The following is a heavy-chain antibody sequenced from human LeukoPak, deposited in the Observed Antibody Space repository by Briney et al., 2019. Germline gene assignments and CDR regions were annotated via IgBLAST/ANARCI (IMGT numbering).Heavy chain of an antibody. J-gene: IGHJ6*02. CDR3: ARRSDYYYAMDV. V-gene: IGHV5-10-1*01. CDR1: GYSFTSYW. Sequence: PGESLRISCKGSGYSFTSYWISWVRQMPGKGLEWMGRIDPSDSYTDYSPSFQGHVTMSADKSISTAYLQWSSLKASDTAMYYCARRSDYYYAMDVWGQGTTVTVSS. CDR2: IDPSDSYT.